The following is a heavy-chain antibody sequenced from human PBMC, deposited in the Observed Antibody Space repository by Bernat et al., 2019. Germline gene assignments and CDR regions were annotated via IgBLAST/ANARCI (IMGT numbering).Heavy chain of an antibody. V-gene: IGHV3-49*03. CDR1: GFTFGDYA. Sequence: EVQLVKSGGGLVQPGRSLRLSCTASGFTFGDYAMSWFRQAPGKGLEWVGFIRSKAYGGTTEYAASVKGRFTISRDDSKSIAYLQMNSLKTEDTAVYYCTREGCSGGSCYFYFDYWGQGTLVTVSS. CDR3: TREGCSGGSCYFYFDY. CDR2: IRSKAYGGTT. D-gene: IGHD2-15*01. J-gene: IGHJ4*02.